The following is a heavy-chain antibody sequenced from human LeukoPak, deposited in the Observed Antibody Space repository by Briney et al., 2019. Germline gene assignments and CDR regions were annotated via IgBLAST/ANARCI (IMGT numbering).Heavy chain of an antibody. V-gene: IGHV4-31*03. D-gene: IGHD3-10*01. CDR1: GGSISSGGYY. CDR2: IYYSGST. J-gene: IGHJ4*02. Sequence: SETLSLTCTVSGGSISSGGYYWSWIRQHPGKGLEWIGYIYYSGSTYYNPSLKSRVTISVDTSKNQFSLKLSSVTAADTAVYYCARHGASGSYINPFNYWGRGTLVTVSS. CDR3: ARHGASGSYINPFNY.